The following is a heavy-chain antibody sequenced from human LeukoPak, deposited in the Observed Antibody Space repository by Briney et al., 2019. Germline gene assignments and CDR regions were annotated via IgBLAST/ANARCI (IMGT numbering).Heavy chain of an antibody. CDR2: IHTSGST. CDR1: GGSISSYY. V-gene: IGHV4-4*07. J-gene: IGHJ5*02. Sequence: SETLSLTCTVSGGSISSYYWSWIRQPAGKGLEWIGRIHTSGSTNYNPSLKSRVTMSVDTSKNQFSLKLSSVTAADTAVYYCARDVAYCGGDCYDGLDPWGQGTLVTVSS. CDR3: ARDVAYCGGDCYDGLDP. D-gene: IGHD2-21*01.